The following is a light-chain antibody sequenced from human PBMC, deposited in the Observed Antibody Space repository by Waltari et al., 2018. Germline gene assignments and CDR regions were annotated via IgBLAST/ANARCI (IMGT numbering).Light chain of an antibody. V-gene: IGKV4-1*01. Sequence: DIVMTQSPDSLPVSLGERATINCKSSQSVLYSVNNKIYVAWYQQEPGQPPKLLIYWASIRESGVPDRFSGSGSGTDFTLTISSLQAEDVAVYYCQQYYSAPLTFGGGTKVEI. CDR3: QQYYSAPLT. CDR2: WAS. J-gene: IGKJ4*01. CDR1: QSVLYSVNNKIY.